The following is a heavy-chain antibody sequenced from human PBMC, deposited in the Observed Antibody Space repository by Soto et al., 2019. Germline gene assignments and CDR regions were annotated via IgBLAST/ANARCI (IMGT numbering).Heavy chain of an antibody. CDR2: IFYSGST. J-gene: IGHJ5*02. CDR3: ARQRGSTTPFDP. CDR1: GGSISSGEFY. Sequence: SETLSLTCTVPGGSISSGEFYWNWIRQPPGKGLEWIGYIFYSGSTYYNPSLKSRVTISVDTSKNQFSLKLSSVTAADTAVYYCARQRGSTTPFDPWGQGTLVTVSS. D-gene: IGHD2-2*01. V-gene: IGHV4-30-4*01.